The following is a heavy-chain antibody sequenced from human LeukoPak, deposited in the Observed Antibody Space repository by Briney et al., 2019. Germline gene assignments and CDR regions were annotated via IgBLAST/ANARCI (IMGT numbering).Heavy chain of an antibody. CDR2: IKQDGSEK. D-gene: IGHD3-22*01. V-gene: IGHV3-7*01. Sequence: GGSLRLSCAASGFTFSSSWMSWVRQAPGNGLEWVANIKQDGSEKYYVDSVKGRFTISRDNAKKLVYLGMDSLRVEDTAIYYCASGHYDSSGYRFDYWGQGTLVTVSS. J-gene: IGHJ4*02. CDR3: ASGHYDSSGYRFDY. CDR1: GFTFSSSW.